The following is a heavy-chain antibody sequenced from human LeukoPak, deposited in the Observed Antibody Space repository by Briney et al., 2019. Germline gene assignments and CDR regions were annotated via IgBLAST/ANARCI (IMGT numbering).Heavy chain of an antibody. CDR2: INPNSGGT. Sequence: ASVKVSCKASGYTFTGYYMHWVRQAPGQGLEWMGWINPNSGGTNYAQKFQGRVTMTRDTSISTAYMELSRLRSDDTAVYYCATPPLRYFDWSADALDIWGQGTMVTVSS. CDR3: ATPPLRYFDWSADALDI. J-gene: IGHJ3*02. D-gene: IGHD3-9*01. V-gene: IGHV1-2*02. CDR1: GYTFTGYY.